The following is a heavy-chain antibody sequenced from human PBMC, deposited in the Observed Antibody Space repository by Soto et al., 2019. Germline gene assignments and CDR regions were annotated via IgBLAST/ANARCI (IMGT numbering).Heavy chain of an antibody. J-gene: IGHJ6*02. CDR2: ISSSSSYI. CDR3: ARGRRGFGELLSDAYYYYGMDV. V-gene: IGHV3-21*01. Sequence: PGGSLGVCCAASEFTFSIYSMNWVRQAPGKGLDLVSSISSSSSYIYYADSVKGRFTISRDNAKNSLYLQMNSLRAEDTAVYYCARGRRGFGELLSDAYYYYGMDVWGQGTTVTVSS. D-gene: IGHD3-10*01. CDR1: EFTFSIYS.